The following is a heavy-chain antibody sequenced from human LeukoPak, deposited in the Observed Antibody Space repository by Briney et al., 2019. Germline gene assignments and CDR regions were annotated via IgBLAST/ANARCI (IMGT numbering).Heavy chain of an antibody. D-gene: IGHD2-21*02. CDR2: IYYSGST. CDR3: ATYYCGGDCYSGYFDY. Sequence: SETLSLTCSVSGGSMRRDTAYWGWIRQPPGRGLEWIGNIYYSGSTYYNPSLKSRVIISVDTSKKQFSLKLTSVTATDTAVYYCATYYCGGDCYSGYFDYWGQGTLVTVSS. J-gene: IGHJ4*02. CDR1: GGSMRRDTAY. V-gene: IGHV4-39*01.